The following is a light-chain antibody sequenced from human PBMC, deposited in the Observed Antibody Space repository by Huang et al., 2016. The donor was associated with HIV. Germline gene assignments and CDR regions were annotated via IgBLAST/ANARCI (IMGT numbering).Light chain of an antibody. CDR1: QDIGTY. CDR2: GSS. V-gene: IGKV1-39*01. Sequence: DIQMTQSPSFLSASVGDSVTITCRTTQDIGTYLNWYQQRPGKAPNLLIHGSSTVHRGVPSRFSGGGYGTEFTLTINGLQAEDFAIYYCHQSYTFSSFGHGTRLDIK. J-gene: IGKJ5*01. CDR3: HQSYTFSS.